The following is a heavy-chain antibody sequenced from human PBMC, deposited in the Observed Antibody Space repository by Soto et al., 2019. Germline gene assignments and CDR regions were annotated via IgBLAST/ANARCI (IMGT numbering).Heavy chain of an antibody. J-gene: IGHJ6*04. Sequence: SETLSLTCTVSGGSISSSSYYWGWIRQPPGKGLEWIGSIYYSGSTYYNPSLKSRVTISVDTSKNQFSLNLSSVTAADTAVFYCAILLDGARFYYCGMDVWGKGPPVTVS. CDR2: IYYSGST. V-gene: IGHV4-39*01. D-gene: IGHD3-16*01. CDR1: GGSISSSSYY. CDR3: AILLDGARFYYCGMDV.